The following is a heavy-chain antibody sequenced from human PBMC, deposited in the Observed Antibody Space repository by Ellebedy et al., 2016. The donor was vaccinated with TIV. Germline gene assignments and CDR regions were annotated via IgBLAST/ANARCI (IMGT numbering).Heavy chain of an antibody. CDR1: GYTFTSYG. J-gene: IGHJ6*02. D-gene: IGHD1-26*01. V-gene: IGHV1-18*01. CDR3: ARDLEGGRPARRSYYYYYGMDV. Sequence: ASVKVSXKASGYTFTSYGISWVRQAPGQGLEWMGWISAYNGNTNYAQKLQGRVTMTTDTSTSTAYMELSRLRSDDTAVYYCARDLEGGRPARRSYYYYYGMDVWGQGTTVTVSS. CDR2: ISAYNGNT.